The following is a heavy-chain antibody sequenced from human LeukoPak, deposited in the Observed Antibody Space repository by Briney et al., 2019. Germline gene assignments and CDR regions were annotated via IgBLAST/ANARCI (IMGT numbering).Heavy chain of an antibody. CDR1: GGTFSSYA. J-gene: IGHJ3*02. V-gene: IGHV1-69*04. D-gene: IGHD3-22*01. CDR3: ARHYDRGAFDI. CDR2: IIPILGIA. Sequence: SVKVSCKASGGTFSSYAISWVRQAPGQGLEWMGRIIPILGIANYAQKFQGRVTITADKSTSTAYMELSSLRSEDTAVCYCARHYDRGAFDIWGQGTMVTVSS.